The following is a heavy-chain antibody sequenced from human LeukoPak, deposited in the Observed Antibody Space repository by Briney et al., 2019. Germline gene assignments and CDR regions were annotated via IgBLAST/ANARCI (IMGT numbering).Heavy chain of an antibody. Sequence: ASVKVSCKASGYTFTSDGIGWVRQAPGQGLEWMGWISAYNGNTNYAQKLQGRVTMTTDTSTSTAYMELRSLRSDDTAVYYCARGIAVAALSPNEDFDYWGQGTLVTVSS. J-gene: IGHJ4*02. D-gene: IGHD6-19*01. CDR2: ISAYNGNT. V-gene: IGHV1-18*01. CDR3: ARGIAVAALSPNEDFDY. CDR1: GYTFTSDG.